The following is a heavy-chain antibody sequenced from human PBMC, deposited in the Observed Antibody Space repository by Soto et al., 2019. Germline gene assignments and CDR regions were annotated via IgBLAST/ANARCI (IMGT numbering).Heavy chain of an antibody. Sequence: KTSETLSLTCAVYGGSFSGYYWSWIRQPPGKGLEWIGEINHSGSTNYNPSLKSRVTISVDTSKNQFSLKLSSVTAADTAVYYCAREEVVTDSGSYGGEEQWGQGTLVTVSS. D-gene: IGHD1-26*01. CDR1: GGSFSGYY. CDR2: INHSGST. V-gene: IGHV4-34*01. J-gene: IGHJ4*02. CDR3: AREEVVTDSGSYGGEEQ.